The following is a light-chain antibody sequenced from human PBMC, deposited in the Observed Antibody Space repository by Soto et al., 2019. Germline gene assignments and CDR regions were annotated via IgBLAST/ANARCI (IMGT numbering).Light chain of an antibody. Sequence: EIVLTQSPGTLSLSPGERATFSCRASQSVSSNYLAWYQQKPGQAPRLLIYGAFKRATGIPDRFSGSGSGTDFTLTISRMEPEDFAVYFCQQYASSPRPFGQGTKVDIX. CDR2: GAF. CDR1: QSVSSNY. V-gene: IGKV3-20*01. CDR3: QQYASSPRP. J-gene: IGKJ1*01.